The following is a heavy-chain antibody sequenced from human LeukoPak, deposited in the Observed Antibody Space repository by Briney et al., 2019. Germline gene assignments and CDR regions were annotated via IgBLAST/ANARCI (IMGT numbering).Heavy chain of an antibody. D-gene: IGHD6-13*01. CDR2: IYYSGST. V-gene: IGHV4-59*01. CDR1: GGSISSYY. J-gene: IGHJ4*02. CDR3: ARDGSSWGGFDY. Sequence: SETLSPTCTVSGGSISSYYWSWIRQPPGKGLEWIGYIYYSGSTNYNPSLKSRVTISVDTSKNQFSLKLSSVTAADTAVYYCARDGSSWGGFDYWGQGTLVTVSS.